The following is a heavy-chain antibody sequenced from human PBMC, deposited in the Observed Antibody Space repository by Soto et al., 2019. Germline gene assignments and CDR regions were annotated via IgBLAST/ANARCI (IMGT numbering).Heavy chain of an antibody. CDR3: AKSQIFGVVIGSWFDP. CDR2: ISGSGGST. J-gene: IGHJ5*02. Sequence: EVQLLESGGGLVQPGGSLRLSCAASGFTFSSYAMSWVRQAPGKGLEWVSAISGSGGSTYYADSVKGRFTISRDNSKNTLYLQMNSLRAEDTAVYYCAKSQIFGVVIGSWFDPWGQGTLVTVSS. V-gene: IGHV3-23*01. D-gene: IGHD3-3*01. CDR1: GFTFSSYA.